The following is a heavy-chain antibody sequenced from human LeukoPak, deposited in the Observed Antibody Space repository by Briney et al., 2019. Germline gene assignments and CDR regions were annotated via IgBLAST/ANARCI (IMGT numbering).Heavy chain of an antibody. CDR2: IRYDGSNK. CDR1: GFTFSSYG. CDR3: AKDPRYRIAAAGFPFDY. Sequence: GESLRLSCAASGFTFSSYGMHWVRQAPGKGLEWVAFIRYDGSNKYYADSVKGRFTISRDNSKNTLYLQMNSLRAEDTAVYYCAKDPRYRIAAAGFPFDYWGQGTLVTVSS. V-gene: IGHV3-30*02. J-gene: IGHJ4*02. D-gene: IGHD6-13*01.